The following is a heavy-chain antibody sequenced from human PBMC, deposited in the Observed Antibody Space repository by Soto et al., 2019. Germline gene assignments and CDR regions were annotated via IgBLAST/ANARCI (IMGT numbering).Heavy chain of an antibody. D-gene: IGHD4-17*01. CDR3: TRATVTSLRGYYYGMDV. V-gene: IGHV3-73*01. Sequence: VGSLRLSCAASGFTFSGSAMHWVRQASGKGLEWVGRIRSKANSYATAYAASVKGRFTISRDDSKNTAYLQMNSLKTEDTAVYYCTRATVTSLRGYYYGMDVWGQGTTVTVSS. CDR1: GFTFSGSA. J-gene: IGHJ6*02. CDR2: IRSKANSYAT.